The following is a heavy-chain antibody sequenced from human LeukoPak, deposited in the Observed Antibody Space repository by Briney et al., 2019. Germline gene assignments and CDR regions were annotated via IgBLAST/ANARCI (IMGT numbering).Heavy chain of an antibody. CDR1: GFTFSSYG. V-gene: IGHV3-23*01. J-gene: IGHJ1*01. CDR3: AKEGSGESMVTFGGVMFPTQYFQH. Sequence: HPGGSLRLSCAASGFTFSSYGMSWVRQAPGKGLEWVSAISGSGGSTYYADSVKGRFTISRDNSKNTLYLQMNSLRAEDTAVYYCAKEGSGESMVTFGGVMFPTQYFQHWGQGTLVTVSS. CDR2: ISGSGGST. D-gene: IGHD3-16*01.